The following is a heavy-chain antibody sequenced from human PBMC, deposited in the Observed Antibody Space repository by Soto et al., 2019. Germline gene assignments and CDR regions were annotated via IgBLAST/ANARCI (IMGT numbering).Heavy chain of an antibody. D-gene: IGHD2-15*01. CDR1: GYTFTGYY. CDR3: ARAYCSGGSCPDAFDI. J-gene: IGHJ3*02. Sequence: QVQLVQSGAEVKKPGASVKVSCKASGYTFTGYYMHWVRQAPGQGLEWMGWINPNSGGTNYAQKFRGWVTMTRDTSISTAYMELSRLRSDDTAVYYCARAYCSGGSCPDAFDIWGQGTMVTVSS. V-gene: IGHV1-2*04. CDR2: INPNSGGT.